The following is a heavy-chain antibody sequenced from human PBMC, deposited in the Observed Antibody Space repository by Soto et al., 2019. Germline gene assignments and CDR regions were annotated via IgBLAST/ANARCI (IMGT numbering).Heavy chain of an antibody. V-gene: IGHV3-33*01. Sequence: QVQLVESGGGVVQPGNSLRLSCAASGFTFSSYGMHWVLQAPGKGLEWVAVIWDDGSNKYSADSVKGRFTISRDISKNTRYLQMNSLRAEGTAVYYCARDQQWLVRCYFDFWGEGTLVIVSS. CDR3: ARDQQWLVRCYFDF. CDR1: GFTFSSYG. J-gene: IGHJ4*02. CDR2: IWDDGSNK. D-gene: IGHD6-19*01.